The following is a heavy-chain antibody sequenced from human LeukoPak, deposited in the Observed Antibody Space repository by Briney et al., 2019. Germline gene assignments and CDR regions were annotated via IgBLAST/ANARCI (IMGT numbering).Heavy chain of an antibody. CDR2: ISGSSGNI. J-gene: IGHJ5*02. V-gene: IGHV3-48*03. CDR3: AREKIPALVFDP. CDR1: GFPFSSYE. Sequence: PSGGSLRLSCAASGFPFSSYEMHWLRQAPGKGLEWVAHISGSSGNILYSDSVKGRFSVSRVNANNVLYLQMNSLRVEDTAVYYCAREKIPALVFDPWGQGTLVTVSP. D-gene: IGHD6-13*01.